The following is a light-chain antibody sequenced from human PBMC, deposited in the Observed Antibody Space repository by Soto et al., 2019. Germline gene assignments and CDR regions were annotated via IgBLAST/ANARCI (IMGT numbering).Light chain of an antibody. J-gene: IGKJ3*01. CDR1: QSVGRN. CDR3: QEYSKWPLFT. CDR2: AAS. Sequence: EIVVTQSPGILSVSPGDRATLSCRASQSVGRNLAWYQQKPGQAPTLLIYAASTRATGLPARFSGSGSGTDFTLTISSRQSDEFAVYYCQEYSKWPLFTFGPGTRVD. V-gene: IGKV3-15*01.